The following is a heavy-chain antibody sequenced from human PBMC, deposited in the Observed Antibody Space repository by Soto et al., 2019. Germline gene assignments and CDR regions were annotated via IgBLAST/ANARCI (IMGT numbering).Heavy chain of an antibody. Sequence: QVQLQESGPGLVKPSETLSLTCTVSGGTISSWYWSWIRQPPGKGLEWIGYIYYSGSTNCNPSLKSLITISVDTSKNPFSLKLSSVTAADTAVYYCARRYGSAIDYWGQGTLVTVSS. CDR2: IYYSGST. J-gene: IGHJ4*02. D-gene: IGHD1-26*01. CDR3: ARRYGSAIDY. CDR1: GGTISSWY. V-gene: IGHV4-59*08.